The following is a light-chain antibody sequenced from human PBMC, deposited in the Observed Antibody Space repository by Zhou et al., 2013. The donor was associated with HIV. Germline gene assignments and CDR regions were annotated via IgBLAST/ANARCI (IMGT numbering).Light chain of an antibody. Sequence: DIQMTQSPSTLSASVGDRVTITCRASQSLTSWLAWYQQKPGKAPKLLIYKASTLESGVPSRFSGSGSETEFTLTISSLQPDDFATYYCQQYATYPITFGQGTRLEN. V-gene: IGKV1-5*03. CDR1: QSLTSW. CDR2: KAS. J-gene: IGKJ5*01. CDR3: QQYATYPIT.